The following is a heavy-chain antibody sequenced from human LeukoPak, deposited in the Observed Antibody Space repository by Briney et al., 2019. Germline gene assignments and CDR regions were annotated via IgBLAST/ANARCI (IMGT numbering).Heavy chain of an antibody. CDR3: TRSEGNGFDY. CDR1: GFTFSGSA. Sequence: GGSLKLSCAASGFTFSGSAMHWVRQASGEGLEWVGRIRSKANSYATAYAASVKGRFTISRDDSENTVYLQMNSLKTEDTAVYYCTRSEGNGFDYWGQGALVTVSS. J-gene: IGHJ4*02. CDR2: IRSKANSYAT. D-gene: IGHD2-8*01. V-gene: IGHV3-73*01.